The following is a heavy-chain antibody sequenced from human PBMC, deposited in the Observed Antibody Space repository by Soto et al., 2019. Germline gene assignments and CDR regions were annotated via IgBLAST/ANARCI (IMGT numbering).Heavy chain of an antibody. CDR3: ARGVVRGVNHYYYYMDV. CDR2: INSDGSST. CDR1: GFTFSSYW. Sequence: PGGSLRLSCAASGFTFSSYWMHWVRQAPGKGLVWVSRINSDGSSTSYADSVKGRFTISRDNAKNTLYLQMNSLRAEDTAVYYCARGVVRGVNHYYYYMDVWGKGTTVTVSS. V-gene: IGHV3-74*01. D-gene: IGHD3-10*01. J-gene: IGHJ6*03.